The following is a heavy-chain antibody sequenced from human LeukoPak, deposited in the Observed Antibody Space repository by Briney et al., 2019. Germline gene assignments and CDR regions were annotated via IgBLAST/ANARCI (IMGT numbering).Heavy chain of an antibody. CDR2: ISYDGSNK. V-gene: IGHV3-30*18. D-gene: IGHD5-18*01. CDR1: GFTFSSYG. Sequence: GGSLRLSCAASGFTFSSYGMHWVRQAPGKGLEWVAVISYDGSNKYYADSVKGRFTISRDNSKNTLHLQMNSLRAEDTAVYYCAKVMRSYGCFDYWGQGTLVAVSS. J-gene: IGHJ4*02. CDR3: AKVMRSYGCFDY.